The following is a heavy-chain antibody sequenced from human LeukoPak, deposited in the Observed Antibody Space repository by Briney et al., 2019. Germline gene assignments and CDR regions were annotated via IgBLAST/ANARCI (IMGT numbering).Heavy chain of an antibody. V-gene: IGHV4-39*07. CDR1: GGSISSSSYY. Sequence: SETLSLTCTVSGGSISSSSYYWGWIRQPPGKGLEWIGSIYYSGYTYYNPSLKSRVTISVDTSKNQFSLKLSSVTAADTAVYYCARVGPYYYDSSGFPYFDYWGQGTLVTVSS. CDR2: IYYSGYT. CDR3: ARVGPYYYDSSGFPYFDY. J-gene: IGHJ4*02. D-gene: IGHD3-22*01.